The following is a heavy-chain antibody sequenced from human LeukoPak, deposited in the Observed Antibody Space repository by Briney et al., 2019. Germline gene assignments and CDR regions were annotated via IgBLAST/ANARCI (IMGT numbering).Heavy chain of an antibody. CDR2: INHNSGTT. J-gene: IGHJ4*02. V-gene: IGHV1-2*02. CDR3: ATSLSSGDLFDY. CDR1: RYTFTRYH. D-gene: IGHD7-27*01. Sequence: ASVQVTCKSSRYTFTRYHMSWVRQAPGQGLEWMGLINHNSGTTHYAQKFQGRVAMTTDTSVNTAYMELSRLRSDDTAVYYCATSLSSGDLFDYGGQGALVTVSS.